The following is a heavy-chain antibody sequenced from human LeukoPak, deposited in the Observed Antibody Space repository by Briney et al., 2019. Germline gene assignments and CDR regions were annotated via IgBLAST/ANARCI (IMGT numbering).Heavy chain of an antibody. Sequence: SETLSLTCTVSGGSISSYYWSWIRQPPGKGLEWIGYIYYSGSTNYNPSLKSRVTISVDTSKNQFSLKLSSVTAADTAVYYCARGDYGSGSYRSRSAFDIWGQGTMVTVSS. D-gene: IGHD3-10*01. J-gene: IGHJ3*02. CDR3: ARGDYGSGSYRSRSAFDI. V-gene: IGHV4-59*01. CDR1: GGSISSYY. CDR2: IYYSGST.